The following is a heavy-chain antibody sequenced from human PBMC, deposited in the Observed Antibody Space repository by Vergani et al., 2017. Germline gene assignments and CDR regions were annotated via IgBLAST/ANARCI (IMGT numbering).Heavy chain of an antibody. J-gene: IGHJ5*02. CDR2: IHYSENT. Sequence: QVQLQESGPGLVKSSETLSLPCSVSFDSIRNLYCNWIRQPPGKGLEWLGSIHYSENTNYNPSLKTRVTISVDTSKNQFSLTLTSVTAVDTAVYYCASDTHSGQRADRWGQGILVTVTS. D-gene: IGHD6-19*01. CDR1: FDSIRNLY. CDR3: ASDTHSGQRADR. V-gene: IGHV4-59*11.